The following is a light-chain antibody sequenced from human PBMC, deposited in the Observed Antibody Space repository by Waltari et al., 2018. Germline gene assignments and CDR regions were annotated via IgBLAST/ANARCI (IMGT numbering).Light chain of an antibody. Sequence: EIVLTQSPATLSLSPGDRATLSCRASESVVSYLAWFQQKPGQAPRLLSYDASNRPTGIPDKFTGSGSGTDFTLTISSLEPDDFAVYCCQQRNSWPWTFGQGTKLDI. CDR2: DAS. J-gene: IGKJ2*01. CDR1: ESVVSY. CDR3: QQRNSWPWT. V-gene: IGKV3-11*01.